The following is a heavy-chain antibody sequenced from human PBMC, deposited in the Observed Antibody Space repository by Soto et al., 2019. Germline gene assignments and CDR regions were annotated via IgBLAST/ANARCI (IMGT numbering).Heavy chain of an antibody. CDR3: ARGLMVGAALDI. CDR2: ISSSSSYI. J-gene: IGHJ3*02. D-gene: IGHD2-15*01. Sequence: EVQLVESGGGLVKPGGSLRLSCAASGFTFSSYSMNWVRQAPGKGLEWVSSISSSSSYIYYADSVKGRFTISRDNAKNSLYLQMNSPRAEDTAVYFCARGLMVGAALDIWGQGTMVTVSS. V-gene: IGHV3-21*01. CDR1: GFTFSSYS.